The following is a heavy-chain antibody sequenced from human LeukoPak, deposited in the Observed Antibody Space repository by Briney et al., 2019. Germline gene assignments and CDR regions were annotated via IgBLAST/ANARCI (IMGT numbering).Heavy chain of an antibody. V-gene: IGHV1-2*02. J-gene: IGHJ4*02. D-gene: IGHD3-10*01. CDR3: TRDLFDSVSGTYYNVGRVFNY. Sequence: ASVKVSCKASGFTFTGYYMHWVRQAPGQGLEWMGWINPNSGGTNYAQTFQGRVTMTRDTSITTAYMELTSLRSDATAVYYSTRDLFDSVSGTYYNVGRVFNYWGQGTLGTVSS. CDR2: INPNSGGT. CDR1: GFTFTGYY.